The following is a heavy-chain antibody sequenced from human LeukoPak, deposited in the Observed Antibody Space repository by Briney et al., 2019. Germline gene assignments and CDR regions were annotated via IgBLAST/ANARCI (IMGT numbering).Heavy chain of an antibody. Sequence: ASVKVSCKASGYTFTSYDINWVRQATGQGLEWMGWMNPNSGNTGYAQKFQGRVTMTRNTSISTAYMKLSSLSSEDTAVYYCARGVPGYSSGWYKYWGQGTLVTVSS. CDR2: MNPNSGNT. CDR1: GYTFTSYD. D-gene: IGHD6-19*01. J-gene: IGHJ4*02. V-gene: IGHV1-8*01. CDR3: ARGVPGYSSGWYKY.